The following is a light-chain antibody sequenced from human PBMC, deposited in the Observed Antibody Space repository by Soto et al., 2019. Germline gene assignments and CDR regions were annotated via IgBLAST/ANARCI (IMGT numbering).Light chain of an antibody. Sequence: DIQMTQSPSTLSASVGDTVTVTCRASQSVSGWLAWYQQKPGEAPKLLIYAASTLQSGVPSRFSGSGSGTDFTLTISSLQPEDFATYYCQQYNSHPITFGGGTKVDIK. CDR3: QQYNSHPIT. J-gene: IGKJ4*01. CDR2: AAS. V-gene: IGKV1-5*01. CDR1: QSVSGW.